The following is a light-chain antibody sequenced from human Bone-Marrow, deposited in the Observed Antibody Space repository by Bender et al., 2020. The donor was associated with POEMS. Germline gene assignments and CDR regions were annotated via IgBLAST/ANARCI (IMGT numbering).Light chain of an antibody. CDR2: EVG. Sequence: QSALTQPPSVSASPGQSVTISCTGGHNDIGSYNYVSWYQQHPGKAPKLIIFEVGNRPSGISDRFSGSKSGSTASLTISGLQAEDEADYFCCSYAGTSNWVFGGGTTLTVL. V-gene: IGLV2-14*03. CDR3: CSYAGTSNWV. CDR1: HNDIGSYNY. J-gene: IGLJ3*02.